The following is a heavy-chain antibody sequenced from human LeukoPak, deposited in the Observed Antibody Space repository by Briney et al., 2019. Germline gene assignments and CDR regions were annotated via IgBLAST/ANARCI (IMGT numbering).Heavy chain of an antibody. CDR2: IYTSGST. CDR3: ARSMVRGVIDY. Sequence: PSQTLSLTCTVSGGSISSGSYYWSWIRQPAGKGLEWIGRIYTSGSTNYNPSLKSRVTISVDTSKNQFSLKLSSVTAADTAVYYGARSMVRGVIDYWGQGTLVTVSS. J-gene: IGHJ4*02. CDR1: GGSISSGSYY. V-gene: IGHV4-61*02. D-gene: IGHD3-10*01.